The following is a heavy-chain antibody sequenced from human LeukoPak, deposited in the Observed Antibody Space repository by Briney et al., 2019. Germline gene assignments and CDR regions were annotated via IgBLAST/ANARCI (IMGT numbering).Heavy chain of an antibody. CDR3: ARGSTEPSDY. Sequence: SETLSLTCTVSGGSISSYYWSWLRQPPGKGLEWIGYIYYSGSTNYNPSLKSRVTISVDTSKNQFSLKLSSVTAADTAVYYCARGSTEPSDYWGQGTLVTVSS. J-gene: IGHJ4*02. CDR1: GGSISSYY. D-gene: IGHD2-15*01. CDR2: IYYSGST. V-gene: IGHV4-59*01.